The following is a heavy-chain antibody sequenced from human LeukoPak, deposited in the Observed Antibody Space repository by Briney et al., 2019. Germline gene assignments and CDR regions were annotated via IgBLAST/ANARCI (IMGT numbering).Heavy chain of an antibody. CDR1: GFTVSSNY. Sequence: GGSLRLSCAASGFTVSSNYMSWVRQAPGKGLEWVSVIYSGGSTYYADSVKGRFTISRDNSKNTLYLQMNSLRAEETAVYYCARDAVAGTEIFDYWGQGTLVTVSS. D-gene: IGHD6-19*01. CDR2: IYSGGST. V-gene: IGHV3-66*01. J-gene: IGHJ4*02. CDR3: ARDAVAGTEIFDY.